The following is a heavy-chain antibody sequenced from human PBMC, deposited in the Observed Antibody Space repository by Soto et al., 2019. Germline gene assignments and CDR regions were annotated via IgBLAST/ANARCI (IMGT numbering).Heavy chain of an antibody. CDR3: VKDWTGDTCPCMDV. D-gene: IGHD2-8*02. CDR2: ISGSDGST. Sequence: EVQLLESGGGLVQPGGSLRLSCAASGFTFNNYAMTWVRQAPGKGLEWVSTISGSDGSTYYADSVKGRFTISRDNSKNALYLQMSSLRAEDTALYYCVKDWTGDTCPCMDVWGQGTMVTVSS. V-gene: IGHV3-23*01. CDR1: GFTFNNYA. J-gene: IGHJ6*01.